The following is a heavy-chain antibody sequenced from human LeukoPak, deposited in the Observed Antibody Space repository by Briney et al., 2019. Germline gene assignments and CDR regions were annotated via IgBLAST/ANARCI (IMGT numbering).Heavy chain of an antibody. V-gene: IGHV3-23*01. Sequence: GGSLRLSCTASGFTFSSYAMSWVRQAPGKGLEWVSAISGSGGSTNYADSVKGRFTISRDNSKNTLYLQMNSLRAEDTAVYYRAKRYCSSTSCYGYWGQGTLVTVSS. J-gene: IGHJ4*02. CDR1: GFTFSSYA. D-gene: IGHD2-2*01. CDR2: ISGSGGST. CDR3: AKRYCSSTSCYGY.